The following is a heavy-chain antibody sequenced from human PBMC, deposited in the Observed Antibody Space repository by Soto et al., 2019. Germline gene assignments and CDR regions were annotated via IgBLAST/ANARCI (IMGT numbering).Heavy chain of an antibody. V-gene: IGHV3-74*01. J-gene: IGHJ4*02. CDR2: INSDGSST. CDR1: GFTFSSYW. Sequence: GGSLRLSCAASGFTFSSYWMHWVRQAPGKGLVWVSRINSDGSSTSYADSVKGRFTISGDNAKNTLYLQMNSLRAEDTAVYYCARGRGYSYGQKAQCDYWGQGTLVTVSS. CDR3: ARGRGYSYGQKAQCDY. D-gene: IGHD5-18*01.